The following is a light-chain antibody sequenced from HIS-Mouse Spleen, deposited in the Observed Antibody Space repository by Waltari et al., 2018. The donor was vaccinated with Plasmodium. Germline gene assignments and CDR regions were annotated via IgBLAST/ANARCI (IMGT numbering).Light chain of an antibody. CDR2: GAS. J-gene: IGKJ2*01. CDR3: QQYVNFPYT. CDR1: QSVSSSY. V-gene: IGKV3-20*01. Sequence: EIVLTQSPGTLSLSPGERATLSCRASQSVSSSYLAWYQQKPGQAPGLLIYGASSRATGIPAGFSGSGSGTDFTLTISSLEPEDFAVYYCQQYVNFPYTLGQGTNLEIK.